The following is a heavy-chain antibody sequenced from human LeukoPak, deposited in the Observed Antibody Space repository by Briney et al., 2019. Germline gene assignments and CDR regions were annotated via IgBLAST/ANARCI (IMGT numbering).Heavy chain of an antibody. D-gene: IGHD3-10*01. J-gene: IGHJ3*02. Sequence: ASVKVSCKVSGYTLTELSMHWVRQAPGKGLEWMGGFDPEDGETIYAQKFQGRVTMTEDTSTDTAYMELSSLRSDDTAVYSCAGMAGGQTSAFDIWGRGTMVTVSS. V-gene: IGHV1-24*01. CDR3: AGMAGGQTSAFDI. CDR1: GYTLTELS. CDR2: FDPEDGET.